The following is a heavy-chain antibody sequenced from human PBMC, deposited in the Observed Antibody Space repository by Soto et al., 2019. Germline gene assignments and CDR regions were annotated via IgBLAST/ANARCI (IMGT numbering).Heavy chain of an antibody. CDR3: ARGTYSYGSGDYFDY. CDR2: IDPSDSYT. V-gene: IGHV5-10-1*01. CDR1: GYSFTSYW. Sequence: PGESLKISCKGSGYSFTSYWISWVRQMPGKGLEWMGRIDPSDSYTNYSPSFQGHVTISADKSISTAYLQWSSLKASDTAMYYCARGTYSYGSGDYFDYWGQGTLVTVSS. D-gene: IGHD5-18*01. J-gene: IGHJ4*02.